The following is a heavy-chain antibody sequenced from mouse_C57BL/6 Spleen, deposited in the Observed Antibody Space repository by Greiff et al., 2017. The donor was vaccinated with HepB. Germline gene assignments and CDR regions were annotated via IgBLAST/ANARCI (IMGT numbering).Heavy chain of an antibody. J-gene: IGHJ2*01. CDR2: INPYNGGT. Sequence: EVQLQQSGPVLVKPGASVKMSCKASGYTFTDYYMNWVKQSHGKSLEWIGVINPYNGGTSYNQKFKGKATLTVDKSSSTAYMELNSLTSEDSAVYYCAREENYGSATKLPFDYWGQGTTLTVSS. CDR3: AREENYGSATKLPFDY. D-gene: IGHD1-1*01. CDR1: GYTFTDYY. V-gene: IGHV1-19*01.